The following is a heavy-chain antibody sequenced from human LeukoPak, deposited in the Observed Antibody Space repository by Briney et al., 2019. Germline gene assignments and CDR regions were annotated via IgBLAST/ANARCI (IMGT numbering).Heavy chain of an antibody. Sequence: ASVKVSCKASGYTFTSYGISWVRQAPGQGLEWMGWISPYYGNANYAQKFQGRVTITTDASTSTSYMELSSLRSEDTAVYYCASLPTDYYGSGSYYNGGYWGQGTLVTVSS. CDR3: ASLPTDYYGSGSYYNGGY. CDR1: GYTFTSYG. CDR2: ISPYYGNA. V-gene: IGHV1-18*01. D-gene: IGHD3-10*01. J-gene: IGHJ4*02.